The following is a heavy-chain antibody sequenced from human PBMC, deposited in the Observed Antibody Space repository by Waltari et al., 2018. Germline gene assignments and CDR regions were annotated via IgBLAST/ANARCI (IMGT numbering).Heavy chain of an antibody. Sequence: QVQLQQWGAGLLKPSETLSLTCAVYGGSFSGYYWSWIRQPPGKGLEWIGEINHSGSTNYNPSLKSLVTISVDTSKNQFSLKLSSVTAADTAVYYCARGRLRNESIVGATQFWAYWGQGTLVTVSS. CDR2: INHSGST. CDR3: ARGRLRNESIVGATQFWAY. CDR1: GGSFSGYY. V-gene: IGHV4-34*01. D-gene: IGHD1-26*01. J-gene: IGHJ4*02.